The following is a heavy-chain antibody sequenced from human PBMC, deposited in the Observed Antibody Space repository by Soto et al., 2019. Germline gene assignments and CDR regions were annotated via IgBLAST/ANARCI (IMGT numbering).Heavy chain of an antibody. Sequence: QVQLVESGGGVVQPGRSLRLSCVVSGFTFSSYGMHWVRQAPGKGLEWVSIIWYDGSNTYYADSVKGRFTISRDNSKNTLYLQMNSLRVEDTAVYYCARDRVMTATLFDYWGQGTLVTVSS. CDR3: ARDRVMTATLFDY. J-gene: IGHJ4*02. CDR2: IWYDGSNT. D-gene: IGHD2-21*02. V-gene: IGHV3-33*01. CDR1: GFTFSSYG.